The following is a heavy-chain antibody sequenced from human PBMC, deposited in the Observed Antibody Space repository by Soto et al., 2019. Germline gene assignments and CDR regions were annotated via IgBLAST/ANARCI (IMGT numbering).Heavy chain of an antibody. J-gene: IGHJ3*02. CDR3: AKVPYSSSSDAFDI. CDR1: GFTFSSYG. V-gene: IGHV3-30*18. D-gene: IGHD6-6*01. Sequence: GGSLRLSCAASGFTFSSYGMHWVRQAPGKGLEWVAVISYDGSNKYYADSVKGRFTISRDNSKNTLYLQMNSLRAEDTAVYYCAKVPYSSSSDAFDIWGQGTMVTVSS. CDR2: ISYDGSNK.